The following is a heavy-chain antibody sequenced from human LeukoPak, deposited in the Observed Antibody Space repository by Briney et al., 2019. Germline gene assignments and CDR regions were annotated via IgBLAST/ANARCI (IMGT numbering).Heavy chain of an antibody. CDR3: ARIRGYSSRVYDAFDI. V-gene: IGHV4-61*01. D-gene: IGHD6-13*01. J-gene: IGHJ3*02. Sequence: PSETLSLTCTVSGGSISSGSYYWSWIRQPPGKGLEWIGYIYYSGSTNYNPSLKSRVTISVDTSKNQFSLKLSSVTAADTAVYYCARIRGYSSRVYDAFDIWGQGTMVTVSS. CDR1: GGSISSGSYY. CDR2: IYYSGST.